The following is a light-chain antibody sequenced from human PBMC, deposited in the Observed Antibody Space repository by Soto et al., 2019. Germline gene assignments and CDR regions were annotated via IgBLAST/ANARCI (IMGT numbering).Light chain of an antibody. J-gene: IGKJ4*01. CDR2: AAS. CDR1: PGISSY. V-gene: IGKV1-9*01. Sequence: IQLTQSPSSLSASVGDRVTITCRASPGISSYLAWYQQQPGKAPKLLSYAASTLQSGVPSRFSGRGSGTDFTLTISSLQPEDFATDSCQQLNSYPLLTFGGGTKVEIK. CDR3: QQLNSYPLLT.